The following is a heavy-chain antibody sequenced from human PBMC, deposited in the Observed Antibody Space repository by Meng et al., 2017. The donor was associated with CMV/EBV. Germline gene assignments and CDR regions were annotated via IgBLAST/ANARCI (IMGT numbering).Heavy chain of an antibody. CDR2: ISGDYGNT. Sequence: ASAKVSCKTSGYTFTSYGINWVRQAPGQGLEWMGWISGDYGNTNYTQKLQGRLTMTTDTYTSTADMELRSLRSDDTAVYYCARDRCNTISCYSDYWGQGTLVTVSS. CDR1: GYTFTSYG. J-gene: IGHJ4*02. V-gene: IGHV1-18*01. CDR3: ARDRCNTISCYSDY. D-gene: IGHD2/OR15-2a*01.